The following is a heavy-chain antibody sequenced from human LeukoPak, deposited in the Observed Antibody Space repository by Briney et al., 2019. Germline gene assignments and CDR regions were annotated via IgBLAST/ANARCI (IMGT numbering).Heavy chain of an antibody. CDR3: ARDSSGFDY. CDR1: GFIFSSYG. J-gene: IGHJ4*02. CDR2: INWNGGTT. V-gene: IGHV3-20*04. D-gene: IGHD6-25*01. Sequence: PGGSLRLSCAASGFIFSSYGMHWVRQAPGKGLEWVSGINWNGGTTGYADSVKGRFTISRDNAKNSLYLQMNSPRPEDTALYYCARDSSGFDYWGQGTLVTVSS.